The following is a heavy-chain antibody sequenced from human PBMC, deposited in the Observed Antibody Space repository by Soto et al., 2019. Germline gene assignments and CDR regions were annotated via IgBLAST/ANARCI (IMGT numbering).Heavy chain of an antibody. Sequence: QVQLQESGPGLVKPSQTLSLTCTVSGDSISSGAYYWSWIRQHPGKGLEWIGYIYYSGNTYYNPSLKSRIAISVDSSKNQFSLTLSSVTAADTAAYYCARLTTIDAFDIWGQGTMVTVSS. CDR2: IYYSGNT. CDR3: ARLTTIDAFDI. J-gene: IGHJ3*02. V-gene: IGHV4-31*03. D-gene: IGHD2-21*02. CDR1: GDSISSGAYY.